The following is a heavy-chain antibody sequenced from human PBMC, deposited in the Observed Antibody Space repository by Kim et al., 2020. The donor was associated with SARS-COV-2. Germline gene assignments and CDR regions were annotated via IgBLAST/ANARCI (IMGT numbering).Heavy chain of an antibody. D-gene: IGHD2-8*02. CDR1: GFTFSTYA. CDR3: AKNTPPGALDY. CDR2: ITSEGGTS. Sequence: GGSLRLSCAASGFTFSTYAMSWVRQAPGKGLEWVSAITSEGGTSFYADSVKGRFTISRDNSKNTLFFQLNSLRPEDTAIYYCAKNTPPGALDYWGQGTLVTVSS. J-gene: IGHJ4*02. V-gene: IGHV3-23*01.